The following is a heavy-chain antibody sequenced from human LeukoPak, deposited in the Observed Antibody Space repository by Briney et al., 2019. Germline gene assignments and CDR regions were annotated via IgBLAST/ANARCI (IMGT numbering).Heavy chain of an antibody. V-gene: IGHV1-69*05. Sequence: GASVKVSCKASGYTFTSYGISWVRQAPGQGLEWMGGIIPIFGTANYAQKFQGRVTITTDESTSTAYMELSSLRSEDTAVYYCARDRATTVTKSFAFDIWGQGTMVTVSS. CDR3: ARDRATTVTKSFAFDI. CDR2: IIPIFGTA. J-gene: IGHJ3*02. CDR1: GYTFTSYG. D-gene: IGHD4-17*01.